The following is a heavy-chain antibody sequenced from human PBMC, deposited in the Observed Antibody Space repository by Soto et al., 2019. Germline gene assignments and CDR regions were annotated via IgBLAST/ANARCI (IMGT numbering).Heavy chain of an antibody. Sequence: QVQLQESGPGLVKPSETQSLSCTVSGDSVSSGNYFWSWIRQPPGKALEWIGHIYYSGSAHYNPSLKGRVTQSVDTSKNQFSLRLSCGTAADTALYYCARDLLRQNPIGRVYIDVRQGWFDPWGQGTLVTVSS. V-gene: IGHV4-61*01. CDR3: ARDLLRQNPIGRVYIDVRQGWFDP. J-gene: IGHJ5*02. D-gene: IGHD5-18*01. CDR1: GDSVSSGNYF. CDR2: IYYSGSA.